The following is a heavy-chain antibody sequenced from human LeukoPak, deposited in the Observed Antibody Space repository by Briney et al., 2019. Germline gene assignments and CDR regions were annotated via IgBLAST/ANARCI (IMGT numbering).Heavy chain of an antibody. D-gene: IGHD3-10*01. CDR1: GYTVTSYG. Sequence: ASVRVSCKASGYTVTSYGISWGRQAPGQGLELMGWSSAYNGNTNSAQKLQGRVPMTPDTSTSTAYMELRRLRSDDTAVYYCARHSEYGSGSYTKLGYMDVWGKGTTVTVSS. CDR3: ARHSEYGSGSYTKLGYMDV. V-gene: IGHV1-18*01. J-gene: IGHJ6*03. CDR2: SSAYNGNT.